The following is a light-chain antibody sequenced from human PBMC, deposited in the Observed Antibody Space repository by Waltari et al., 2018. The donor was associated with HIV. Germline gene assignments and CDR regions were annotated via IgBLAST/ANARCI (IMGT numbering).Light chain of an antibody. V-gene: IGKV4-1*01. CDR2: WAS. CDR1: QSVLYSSSNKNY. CDR3: QQYYSSPPT. J-gene: IGKJ1*01. Sequence: DIVMTQSPDSLAVSLGERATINCKSSQSVLYSSSNKNYLAWYQQKPGQPPKLLIYWASTRESGVPDRFSGSGSGTDFTLTISSLPAEDVAVYYCQQYYSSPPTFGQGTKVEIK.